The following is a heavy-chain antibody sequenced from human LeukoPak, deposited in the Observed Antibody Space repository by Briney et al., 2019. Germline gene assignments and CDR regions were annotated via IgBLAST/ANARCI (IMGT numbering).Heavy chain of an antibody. CDR2: INPNSGGT. CDR3: ARESILPYYFDY. V-gene: IGHV1-2*02. Sequence: ASVKVSCKASGYTFTGYYMHWVRQAPGQGLEWMGWINPNSGGTNYAQKFQGRVTMTRDTSTSTVYMELSSLRSEDTAVYYCARESILPYYFDYWGQGTLVTVSS. D-gene: IGHD6-6*01. CDR1: GYTFTGYY. J-gene: IGHJ4*02.